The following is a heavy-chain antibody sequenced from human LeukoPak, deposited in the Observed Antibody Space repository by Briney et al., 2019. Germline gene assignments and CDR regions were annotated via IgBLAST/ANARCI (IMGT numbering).Heavy chain of an antibody. J-gene: IGHJ4*02. D-gene: IGHD5-18*01. V-gene: IGHV3-7*01. CDR2: IKQDGSEK. CDR3: ARDEGGRGYSYGYDY. Sequence: GGSLRLSCAASRFTFSSYWMSWVRQAPGKGLEWVANIKQDGSEKYYVDSVKGRFTISRDNAKNSLYLQMNSLRAEDTAVYYCARDEGGRGYSYGYDYWGQGTLVTVSS. CDR1: RFTFSSYW.